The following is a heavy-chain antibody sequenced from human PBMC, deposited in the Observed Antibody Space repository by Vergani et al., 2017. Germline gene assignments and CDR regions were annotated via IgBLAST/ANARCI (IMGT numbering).Heavy chain of an antibody. J-gene: IGHJ4*02. CDR3: ARAVSTTVGDPPGY. CDR1: GFTFSSYD. D-gene: IGHD4-23*01. V-gene: IGHV3-13*01. CDR2: IGTAGDT. Sequence: EVQLVESGGGLVQPGGSLRLSCAASGFTFSSYDMHWVRQATGKGLEWVSAIGTAGDTYYPGSVKGRFTISRKNAKNSLYLQMNSLRAGDTAIYYCARAVSTTVGDPPGYWGQGTLVTVSS.